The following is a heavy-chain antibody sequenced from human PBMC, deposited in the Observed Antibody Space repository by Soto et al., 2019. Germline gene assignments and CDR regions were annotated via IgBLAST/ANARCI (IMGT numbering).Heavy chain of an antibody. CDR1: GFSLSNARMG. Sequence: QVTLKESGPVLVRPTETLTLTCTVSGFSLSNARMGVSWIRQPPGKALGWLAHIFSTDEKFYSTSLKSRLTVTKDTSRSQGVLTTTTMDPVDTATYYCERIADFWHGYQFDYWGQGTLVTVSS. V-gene: IGHV2-26*01. CDR2: IFSTDEK. CDR3: ERIADFWHGYQFDY. D-gene: IGHD3-3*01. J-gene: IGHJ4*02.